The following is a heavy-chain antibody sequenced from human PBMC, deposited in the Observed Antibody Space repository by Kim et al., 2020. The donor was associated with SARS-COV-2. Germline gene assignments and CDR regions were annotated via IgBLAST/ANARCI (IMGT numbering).Heavy chain of an antibody. J-gene: IGHJ4*02. CDR3: ARVEAGDYGDYLAVY. D-gene: IGHD4-17*01. Sequence: SETLSLTCTVSGGSISSYYWSWIRQPPGKGLEWIGYIYDSGSTNYNPSLKSRVTISADTSKNQFSLKLSSVTAADTAVYYCARVEAGDYGDYLAVYWGQGTLVTVSS. CDR2: IYDSGST. V-gene: IGHV4-59*01. CDR1: GGSISSYY.